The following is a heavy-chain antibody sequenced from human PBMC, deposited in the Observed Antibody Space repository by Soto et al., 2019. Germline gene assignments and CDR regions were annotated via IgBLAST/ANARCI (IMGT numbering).Heavy chain of an antibody. D-gene: IGHD3-9*01. Sequence: QMQLLESGGGVVQPGKALRLSCAASGFAFNSHSMHWVRQAPGKGLEWLALMTSDGSSKFYADSVKGRCTISRDNSKNPHYVERNSLRSEDTAVYYCARDRVIRYTGYELDLWGQGTLVTVSS. CDR3: ARDRVIRYTGYELDL. CDR2: MTSDGSSK. J-gene: IGHJ5*02. V-gene: IGHV3-30-3*01. CDR1: GFAFNSHS.